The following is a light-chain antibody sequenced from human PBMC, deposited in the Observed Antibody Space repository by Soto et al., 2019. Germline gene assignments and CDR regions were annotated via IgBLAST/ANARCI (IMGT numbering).Light chain of an antibody. CDR2: GAS. CDR3: QQYDDWPET. J-gene: IGKJ1*01. V-gene: IGKV3-15*01. CDR1: QNVRSN. Sequence: EIVMTQSPATLSVSPGERSTLSCMAIQNVRSNLAWYQQKPGQAPRLLIYGASTRATGIPARFSGRGSGTEFMLTISSLQSEDFEVYYCQQYDDWPETFGQGTKVDIK.